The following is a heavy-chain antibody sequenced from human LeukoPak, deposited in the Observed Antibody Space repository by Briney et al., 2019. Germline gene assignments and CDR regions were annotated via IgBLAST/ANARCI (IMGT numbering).Heavy chain of an antibody. J-gene: IGHJ4*02. Sequence: GGSLRLSCAASGFTFSSYEMNWVRQAPGKGLEWVSYISSSGSTIYYADSVKGRFTISRDNAKNSLYLQMNSLRAEDTAVYYCAKGGYYYDSSGYYPYWGQGTLVTVSS. V-gene: IGHV3-48*03. CDR2: ISSSGSTI. CDR1: GFTFSSYE. D-gene: IGHD3-22*01. CDR3: AKGGYYYDSSGYYPY.